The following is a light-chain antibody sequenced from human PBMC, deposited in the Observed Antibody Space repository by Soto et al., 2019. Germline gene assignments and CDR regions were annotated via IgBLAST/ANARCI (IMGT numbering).Light chain of an antibody. CDR3: QQYNSYSLT. CDR2: DAS. CDR1: QSISTW. J-gene: IGKJ4*01. Sequence: GDRVTITCRASQSISTWLAWYQQKPGKAPNLLIYDASNLESGVPSRFSGSGSGTEFSLTISSLEPNDFATYYCQQYNSYSLTFGGGTKVDIK. V-gene: IGKV1-5*01.